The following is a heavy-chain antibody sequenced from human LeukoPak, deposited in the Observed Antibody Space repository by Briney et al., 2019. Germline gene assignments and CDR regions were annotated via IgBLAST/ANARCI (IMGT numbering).Heavy chain of an antibody. D-gene: IGHD6-13*01. CDR2: ISGSGDST. CDR1: GFTFTNYA. V-gene: IGHV3-23*01. J-gene: IGHJ5*01. Sequence: GGSLRLSCTASGFTFTNYAMSWVRQAPGKGLEWVSTISGSGDSTYYADSVKGRFTISRDNSKNTVYLQMNSLRAEDTAVYYCVKSGLAAAGSDSWGQGTLVTVSS. CDR3: VKSGLAAAGSDS.